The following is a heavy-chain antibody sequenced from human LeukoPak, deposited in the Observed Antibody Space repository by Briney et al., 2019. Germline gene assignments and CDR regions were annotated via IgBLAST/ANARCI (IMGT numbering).Heavy chain of an antibody. D-gene: IGHD4-11*01. CDR3: ARGGTVTTNNWFDP. V-gene: IGHV3-21*01. J-gene: IGHJ5*02. CDR2: ISSSSSYI. Sequence: PGGSLRLSCAASGFTFSSYSMNWVRHAPGKGLEWVSSISSSSSYIYYADSVKGRFTISRDNAKNSLYLQMNSLRAEDTAVYYCARGGTVTTNNWFDPWGQGTLVTVSS. CDR1: GFTFSSYS.